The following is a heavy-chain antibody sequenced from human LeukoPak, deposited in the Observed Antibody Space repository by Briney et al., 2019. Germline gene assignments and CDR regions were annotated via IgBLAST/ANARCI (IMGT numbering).Heavy chain of an antibody. J-gene: IGHJ6*03. CDR3: ARDPSRSSGHFHMDV. Sequence: GGSLRLSCAASGFTVSSNYMNWVRQAPGKGLEWVSAIYSGGNTYYADSVKGRFTISRDNSKNTLYLQMNSLRAEDTAVYYCARDPSRSSGHFHMDVWGKGTTVTVSS. CDR1: GFTVSSNY. V-gene: IGHV3-66*01. D-gene: IGHD6-19*01. CDR2: IYSGGNT.